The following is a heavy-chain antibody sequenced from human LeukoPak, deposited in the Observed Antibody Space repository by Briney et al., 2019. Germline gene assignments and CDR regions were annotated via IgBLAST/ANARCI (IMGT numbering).Heavy chain of an antibody. CDR2: IKGKTDGGTT. CDR3: TTDLDTTGYYYGMDV. Sequence: RGSVRLSCAASGFTFSNAWMSWVRQAPGKGLEWVGRIKGKTDGGTTDYAAPVKGRLPISRDDSKNTLYLQMNSLKTEDTAVYYCTTDLDTTGYYYGMDVWGQGPTVPVSS. J-gene: IGHJ6*02. V-gene: IGHV3-15*01. D-gene: IGHD1-1*01. CDR1: GFTFSNAW.